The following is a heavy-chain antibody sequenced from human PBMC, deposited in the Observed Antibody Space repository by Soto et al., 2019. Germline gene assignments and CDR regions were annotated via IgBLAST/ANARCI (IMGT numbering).Heavy chain of an antibody. Sequence: EVQLLESGGGLVQPGGSLRLSCAASGFTFSSYAMSWVRQAPGKGLEWVSAISGSGGSTYYADSVKGRFTISRDNSKNTLFSEINSLRADDTAVYYFAKANREVPAGKPYDYYYRAVWGKGTTVTVSS. CDR3: AKANREVPAGKPYDYYYRAV. CDR1: GFTFSSYA. CDR2: ISGSGGST. V-gene: IGHV3-23*01. J-gene: IGHJ6*03. D-gene: IGHD2-2*02.